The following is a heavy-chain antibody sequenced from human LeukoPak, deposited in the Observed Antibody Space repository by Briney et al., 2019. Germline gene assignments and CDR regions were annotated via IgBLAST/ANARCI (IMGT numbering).Heavy chain of an antibody. Sequence: GGSLRLSCAASGFTVSSNYMSWVRQAPGKGLEWVSAISGSGGSTYYADSVKGRFTISRDNSKNTLYLQMNSLRAEDTAVYYCAKDQSTMIVVATFDYWGQGTLVTVSS. V-gene: IGHV3-23*01. CDR2: ISGSGGST. CDR3: AKDQSTMIVVATFDY. J-gene: IGHJ4*02. CDR1: GFTVSSNY. D-gene: IGHD3-22*01.